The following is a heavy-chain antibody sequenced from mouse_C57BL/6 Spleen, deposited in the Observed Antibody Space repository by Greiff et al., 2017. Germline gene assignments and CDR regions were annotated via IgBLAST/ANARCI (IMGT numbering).Heavy chain of an antibody. J-gene: IGHJ4*01. D-gene: IGHD2-4*01. Sequence: VQLQQSGAELVKPGASVKMSCKASGYTFTSYWITWVKQRPGQGLEWIGDIYPGSGSTNYNEKFKSKAPLTVATSSSTACMQLSSLTSEDSAVYYWARNDYDGPYYAMDYWGQGTSVTVSS. CDR1: GYTFTSYW. CDR3: ARNDYDGPYYAMDY. V-gene: IGHV1-55*01. CDR2: IYPGSGST.